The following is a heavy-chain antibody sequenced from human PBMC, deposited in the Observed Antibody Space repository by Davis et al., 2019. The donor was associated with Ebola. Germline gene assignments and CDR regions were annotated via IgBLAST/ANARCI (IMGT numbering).Heavy chain of an antibody. CDR2: INHSGST. D-gene: IGHD3/OR15-3a*01. Sequence: SETLSLTCAVSGGSISSSNWWSWVRQPPGKGLEWIGEINHSGSTNYNPSLKSRVTISVDTSKNQFSLKLSSVTAADTAVYYCARARPWAGYGMDVWGQGTTVTVSS. CDR3: ARARPWAGYGMDV. CDR1: GGSISSSNW. V-gene: IGHV4-4*02. J-gene: IGHJ6*02.